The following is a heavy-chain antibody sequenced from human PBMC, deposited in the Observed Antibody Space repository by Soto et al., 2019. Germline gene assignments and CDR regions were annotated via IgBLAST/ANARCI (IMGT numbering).Heavy chain of an antibody. V-gene: IGHV1-18*01. CDR3: ARKVFSPSWLEP. CDR1: GYSFVSYD. Sequence: QVQLVQSGTEVKKPGASVKVSCKASGYSFVSYDISWVRQAPGQGLEWMGWISGYDGHTRYALKFQDRVTMTSDTSTSTVYMELRSLTLDDTAVYYCARKVFSPSWLEPWGEGTLVTVSS. CDR2: ISGYDGHT. J-gene: IGHJ5*02.